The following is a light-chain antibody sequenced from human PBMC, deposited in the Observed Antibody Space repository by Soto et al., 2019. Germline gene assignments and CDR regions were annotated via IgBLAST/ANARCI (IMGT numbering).Light chain of an antibody. CDR3: SSYSTNSTLV. CDR1: SSDVGGNDY. Sequence: QSVLTQPASVSGSPGQSVTISCTGASSDVGGNDYVSWYQQHPGKAPKLILYEVNNRPSGVSNHFSGSKSGSTASLIISGLQADDEADYYCSSYSTNSTLVFGSGTKLTVL. CDR2: EVN. J-gene: IGLJ1*01. V-gene: IGLV2-14*01.